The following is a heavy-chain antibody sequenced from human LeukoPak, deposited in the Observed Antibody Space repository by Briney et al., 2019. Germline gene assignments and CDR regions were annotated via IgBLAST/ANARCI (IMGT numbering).Heavy chain of an antibody. J-gene: IGHJ3*02. CDR3: ARGYYDSSGYSNAFDI. Sequence: SETLSLTCTVSGGSIGSSYWSWIRQPPGKGLEWIAYIYYSGSTNYNPSLRSRVTVSVDTSKNQFSLKLNSVTAADTAVYYCARGYYDSSGYSNAFDIWGQGTMVTVSS. D-gene: IGHD3-22*01. CDR1: GGSIGSSY. CDR2: IYYSGST. V-gene: IGHV4-59*01.